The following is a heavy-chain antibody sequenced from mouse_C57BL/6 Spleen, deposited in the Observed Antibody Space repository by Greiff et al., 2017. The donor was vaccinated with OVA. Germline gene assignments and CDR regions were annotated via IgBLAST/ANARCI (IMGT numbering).Heavy chain of an antibody. CDR2: ISYDGSN. V-gene: IGHV3-6*01. J-gene: IGHJ3*01. D-gene: IGHD2-3*01. CDR1: GYSITSGYY. Sequence: EVKLQESGPGLVKPSQSLSLTCSVTGYSITSGYYWNWIRQFPGNKLEWMGYISYDGSNNYNPSLKNRISITRDTSKNQFFLKLNSVTTEDTATYYCARERGWLLFAYWGQGTLVTVSA. CDR3: ARERGWLLFAY.